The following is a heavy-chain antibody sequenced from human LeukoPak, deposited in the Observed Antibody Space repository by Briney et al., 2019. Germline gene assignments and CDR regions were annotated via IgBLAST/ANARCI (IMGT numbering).Heavy chain of an antibody. CDR1: GFTFSSYS. CDR2: IYYSGST. Sequence: TGGSLRLSCAASGFTFSSYSMNWIRQPPGKGLEWIGYIYYSGSTNYNPSLKSRVTISVDTSKNQFSLKLSSVTAADTAVYYCARLPPHTPAGFGGDYYYYYGMDVWGQGTTVTVSS. CDR3: ARLPPHTPAGFGGDYYYYYGMDV. V-gene: IGHV4-59*01. J-gene: IGHJ6*02. D-gene: IGHD3-16*01.